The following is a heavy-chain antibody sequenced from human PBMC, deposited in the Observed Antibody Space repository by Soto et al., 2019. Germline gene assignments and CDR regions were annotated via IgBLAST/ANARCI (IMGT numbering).Heavy chain of an antibody. CDR1: GFTFSSYA. Sequence: GGSLRLSCAASGFTFSSYAMHWVRQAPGKWLEWVAVISYDGSNKYYADSVKGRFTISRDNSKNTLYLQMNSLRAEDTAVYYCARAVLVGYSYGCHYSYYGMDVGGQGXTVTVYS. CDR2: ISYDGSNK. D-gene: IGHD5-18*01. J-gene: IGHJ6*02. V-gene: IGHV3-30-3*01. CDR3: ARAVLVGYSYGCHYSYYGMDV.